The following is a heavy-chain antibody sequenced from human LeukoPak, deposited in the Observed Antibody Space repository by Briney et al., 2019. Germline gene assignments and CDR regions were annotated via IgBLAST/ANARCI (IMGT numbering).Heavy chain of an antibody. Sequence: GGSLRLSCAASGFTFSSYGMHWVRQAPGKGLEWVAVISYDGSNKYYADSVKGRFTIPRDNSKNTLYLQMNSLRAEDTAVYYCANLGAMRRDDAFDIWGQGTMVTVSS. CDR1: GFTFSSYG. CDR2: ISYDGSNK. J-gene: IGHJ3*02. D-gene: IGHD1-26*01. CDR3: ANLGAMRRDDAFDI. V-gene: IGHV3-30*18.